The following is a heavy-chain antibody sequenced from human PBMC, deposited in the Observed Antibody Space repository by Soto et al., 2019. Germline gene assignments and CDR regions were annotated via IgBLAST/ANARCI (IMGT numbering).Heavy chain of an antibody. CDR1: GFTFSSYA. V-gene: IGHV3-23*01. CDR2: ISSSGGST. J-gene: IGHJ4*02. CDR3: AKTAYGDYVAY. D-gene: IGHD4-17*01. Sequence: GGSLRLSCAASGFTFSSYAMNWVRQAPRKGLEWLSTISSSGGSTYYADSVKGRFTISRDNSKDTLYLQMNSLRVEDTAVYYCAKTAYGDYVAYWGQGALVTVS.